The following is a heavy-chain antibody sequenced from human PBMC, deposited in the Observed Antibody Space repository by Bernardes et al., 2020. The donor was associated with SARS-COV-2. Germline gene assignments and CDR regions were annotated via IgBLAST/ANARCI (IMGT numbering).Heavy chain of an antibody. V-gene: IGHV3-23*01. D-gene: IGHD1-26*01. CDR2: MSGIGSMT. J-gene: IGHJ4*02. Sequence: GWSLRLSCVGSGFTFNNYGMSWVRQAPGKGLEWVSSMSGIGSMTYYRDSVKGRFTISRDNSKNTVFLQMNSLRVEDTAVYYCAKERRWVGGTQSLDYWGQGTLVTVSA. CDR1: GFTFNNYG. CDR3: AKERRWVGGTQSLDY.